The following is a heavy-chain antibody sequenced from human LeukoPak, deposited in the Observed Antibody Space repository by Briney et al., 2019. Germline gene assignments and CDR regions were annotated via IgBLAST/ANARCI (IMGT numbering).Heavy chain of an antibody. V-gene: IGHV4-38-2*02. D-gene: IGHD4-17*01. CDR2: IYHSGST. CDR1: GYSISSGYY. J-gene: IGHJ4*02. Sequence: SETLSLTCTVSGYSISSGYYWGWIRQPPGKGLEWIGSIYHSGSTDYNPSLKSRVTISVDTSKNQFSLKLSSVTAADTAVSYCARGDGDYVLGYRGPRTMVT. CDR3: ARGDGDYVLGY.